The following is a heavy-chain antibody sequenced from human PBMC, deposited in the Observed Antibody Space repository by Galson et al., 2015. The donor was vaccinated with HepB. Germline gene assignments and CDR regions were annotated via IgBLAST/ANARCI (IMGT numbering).Heavy chain of an antibody. D-gene: IGHD3-22*01. CDR1: GFTFSSYG. J-gene: IGHJ3*02. V-gene: IGHV3-30*18. CDR3: ANLVVVVTEMGAFDI. Sequence: SLRLSCAASGFTFSSYGMHWVRQAPGKGLEWVAVISYDGSNKYYADSVKGRFTISRDNSKNTLYLQMNSLRAEDTAVYYYANLVVVVTEMGAFDIWGQGTMVTVSS. CDR2: ISYDGSNK.